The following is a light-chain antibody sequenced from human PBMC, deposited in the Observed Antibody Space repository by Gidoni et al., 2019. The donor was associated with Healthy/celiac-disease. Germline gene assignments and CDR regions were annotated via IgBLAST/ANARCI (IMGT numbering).Light chain of an antibody. Sequence: VLPQSPGTLSLSTGERANLSCRASQSVSSSYLAWYQQKPGQAPRLLIYGASSRATGIPDRFSGSGSGTDFTLTISRLEPEDFAVYYCQQYGSSLALTFGGGTKVEIK. CDR1: QSVSSSY. CDR3: QQYGSSLALT. J-gene: IGKJ4*01. CDR2: GAS. V-gene: IGKV3-20*01.